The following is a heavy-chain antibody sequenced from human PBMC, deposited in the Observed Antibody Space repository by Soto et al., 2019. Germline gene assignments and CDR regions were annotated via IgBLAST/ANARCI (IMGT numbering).Heavy chain of an antibody. CDR3: AHRLTYYYDSSGPRFNAFDI. J-gene: IGHJ3*02. V-gene: IGHV2-5*02. CDR2: IYWDDDK. CDR1: GFSLSTSGVG. D-gene: IGHD3-22*01. Sequence: QITLKESGPTLVKPTQTLTLTCTFSGFSLSTSGVGVGWIRQPPGKALEWLALIYWDDDKSYSPSLKSRLTITKDTSKNQVVLTMTNMDPVDTATYYCAHRLTYYYDSSGPRFNAFDIWGQGTMVTVSS.